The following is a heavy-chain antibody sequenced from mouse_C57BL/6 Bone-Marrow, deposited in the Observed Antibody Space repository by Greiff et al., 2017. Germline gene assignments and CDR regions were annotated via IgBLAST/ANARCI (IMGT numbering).Heavy chain of an antibody. CDR3: AGNGGSGRGFAY. J-gene: IGHJ3*01. CDR1: GFSLTSYG. D-gene: IGHD4-1*01. V-gene: IGHV2-2*01. CDR2: IWSGGST. Sequence: QVQLKESGPGLVQPSQSLSISCTASGFSLTSYGVHWVSQSPGKGLEWLGVIWSGGSTDYNAAFISRLSISKDDTKSQVFFKMNSLHADDPAIYYCAGNGGSGRGFAYWGQGTLVTVSA.